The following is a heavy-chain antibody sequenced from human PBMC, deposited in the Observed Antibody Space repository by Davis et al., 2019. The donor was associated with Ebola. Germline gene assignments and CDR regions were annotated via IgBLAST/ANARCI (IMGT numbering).Heavy chain of an antibody. D-gene: IGHD3-10*01. J-gene: IGHJ4*02. Sequence: GESLKISCAASGFTFDDFAMHWVRQALGKGLEWLSLITWDAGNTYYADSLKGRFTISRDNSKNSLYLQMNSLRAEDTALYYCVKDRPGAFDFWGQGTLVTVSS. CDR3: VKDRPGAFDF. CDR2: ITWDAGNT. CDR1: GFTFDDFA. V-gene: IGHV3-43D*03.